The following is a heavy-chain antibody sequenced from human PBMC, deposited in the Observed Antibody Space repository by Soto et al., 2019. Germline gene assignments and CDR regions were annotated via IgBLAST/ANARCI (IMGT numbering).Heavy chain of an antibody. CDR3: AKDVVQQPPHYYYGLDV. Sequence: QVQLVQSGGGVVQPGRSLRLSCAASGFSFSSYAMHWVRQAPGKGLEWVGVIPYDGSDEYYADSVKGRFTISRDNSKNTVYLQMNSLRAEDTAVYYCAKDVVQQPPHYYYGLDVWGQGTTVTVSS. CDR2: IPYDGSDE. V-gene: IGHV3-30*18. J-gene: IGHJ6*02. D-gene: IGHD6-13*01. CDR1: GFSFSSYA.